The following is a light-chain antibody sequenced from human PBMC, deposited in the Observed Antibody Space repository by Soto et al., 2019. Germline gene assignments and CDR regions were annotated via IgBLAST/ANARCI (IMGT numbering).Light chain of an antibody. Sequence: QSVLTQPPSTSGTPGQSVTISCTGTPSDVGGYISVSWYQQHPGKPPKLIIYEAKKRPSAVPDRFSAYKSGVTAFLIASGLMTEDEADYYCSTYAGFNRYLFGTGTKVTVL. J-gene: IGLJ1*01. CDR2: EAK. CDR1: PSDVGGYIS. V-gene: IGLV2-8*01. CDR3: STYAGFNRYL.